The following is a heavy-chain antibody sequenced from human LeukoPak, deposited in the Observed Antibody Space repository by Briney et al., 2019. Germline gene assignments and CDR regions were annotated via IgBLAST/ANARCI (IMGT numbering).Heavy chain of an antibody. CDR1: GYSFTSYW. CDR2: IYPGDSDT. V-gene: IGHV5-51*01. CDR3: ARPKYYYGSGYPYYFDY. Sequence: GESLKISCKGSGYSFTSYWIGWVRQMPGKGLEWMGIIYPGDSDTRYSPSFQGQVTISADKSISPAYLQWSSLKASDTAMYYCARPKYYYGSGYPYYFDYWGQGTLVTVSS. J-gene: IGHJ4*02. D-gene: IGHD3-10*01.